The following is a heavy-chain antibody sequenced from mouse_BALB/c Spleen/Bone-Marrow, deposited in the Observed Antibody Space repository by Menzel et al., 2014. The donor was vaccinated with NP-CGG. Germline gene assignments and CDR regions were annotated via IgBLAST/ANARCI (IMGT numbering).Heavy chain of an antibody. CDR2: INPGSGGV. Sequence: VKLMESGAELVRPGTSVKVSCKVSGYAFTNYWIEWVKQRPGQGLEWIGVINPGSGGVNYNEKFKGKATLTADKSSSTAYIQLSSLTSDDSAVYFCSREITRYAVDYWGQGTSVTVSS. CDR1: GYAFTNYW. D-gene: IGHD2-4*01. V-gene: IGHV1-54*01. CDR3: SREITRYAVDY. J-gene: IGHJ4*01.